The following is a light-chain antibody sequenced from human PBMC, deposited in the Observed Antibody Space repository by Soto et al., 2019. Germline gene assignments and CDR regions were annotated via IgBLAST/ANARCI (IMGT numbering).Light chain of an antibody. CDR1: RGLLHSTGKNY. V-gene: IGKV2-28*01. J-gene: IGKJ1*01. CDR3: MQALQSPRT. CDR2: LGS. Sequence: DILMTQSPLSLPVTPGEPASISCWSSRGLLHSTGKNYLDWFLQKPGQSPQLLIYLGSNRASGVPDRFSGSGSGTNFTPTISRVEAEDVGLYYCMQALQSPRTFGRGTKVEIK.